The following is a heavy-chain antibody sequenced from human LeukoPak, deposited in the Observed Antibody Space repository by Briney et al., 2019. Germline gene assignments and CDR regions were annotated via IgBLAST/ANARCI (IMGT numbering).Heavy chain of an antibody. V-gene: IGHV3-66*02. D-gene: IGHD1-14*01. J-gene: IGHJ4*02. CDR3: AKDRETTASGTFDY. CDR2: FYSGGST. CDR1: GFTVSDNY. Sequence: GGSLRLSCAASGFTVSDNYMSWVRQAPGKGLEWVSVFYSGGSTRYADSVKGRFTISRDNSNNTLFLQMNSLRAEDTAVYYCAKDRETTASGTFDYWGQGALVTVSS.